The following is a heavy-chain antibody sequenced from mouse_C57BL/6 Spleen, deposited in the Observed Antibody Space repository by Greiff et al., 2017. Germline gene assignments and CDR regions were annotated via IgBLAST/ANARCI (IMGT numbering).Heavy chain of an antibody. CDR1: GYTFTSYW. CDR2: IYPGSGST. D-gene: IGHD1-1*01. CDR3: ARITTVVARWGAMDY. Sequence: QVQLQQPGAELVKPGASVKMSCTASGYTFTSYWITWVKQRPGQGLEWIGDIYPGSGSTNYNETFKSKATLTVDTSSSTAYMQLSSLTSEDSEVYYCARITTVVARWGAMDYWGQGTSVTVSS. V-gene: IGHV1-55*01. J-gene: IGHJ4*01.